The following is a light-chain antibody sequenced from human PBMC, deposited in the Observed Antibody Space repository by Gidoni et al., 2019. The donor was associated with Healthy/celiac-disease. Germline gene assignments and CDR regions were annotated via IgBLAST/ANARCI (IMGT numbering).Light chain of an antibody. Sequence: DIQMTQSPSSLSASVGDRVTITCRASQSISSYLNWYQQKPGKAPNILIYAASSLQSGVPSRFSGSGSGTDFTLTISSLQPEDSATYYCQQSDSIPHSFGQGTKLEIK. CDR1: QSISSY. CDR3: QQSDSIPHS. V-gene: IGKV1-39*01. CDR2: AAS. J-gene: IGKJ2*03.